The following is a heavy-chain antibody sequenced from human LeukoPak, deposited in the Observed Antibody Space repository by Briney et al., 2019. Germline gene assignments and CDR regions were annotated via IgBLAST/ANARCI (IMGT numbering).Heavy chain of an antibody. V-gene: IGHV4-34*01. D-gene: IGHD2-2*01. Sequence: SETLSPTCAVYGESFSGYYWSWIRQPPGKGLEWIGEINHSGSTNYNPSLKSRVTISVDTSKNQFSLKLSSVTAADTAVYYCARANIVVVPAAMWLAVAGTPYFDYWGQGTLVTVSS. J-gene: IGHJ4*02. CDR2: INHSGST. CDR1: GESFSGYY. CDR3: ARANIVVVPAAMWLAVAGTPYFDY.